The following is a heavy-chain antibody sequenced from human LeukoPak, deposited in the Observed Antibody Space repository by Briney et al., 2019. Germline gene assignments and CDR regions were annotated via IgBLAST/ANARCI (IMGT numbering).Heavy chain of an antibody. V-gene: IGHV3-23*01. Sequence: GGSLRLSCAASGFTFSSYAMSWVRQAPGKGLEWVSAISGSGGSTYYADSVKGRFTISRDNSKNTLYLQMNSLRAEDTAVYYCAKVRDALPAADAGMDVWGKGTTVTVSS. J-gene: IGHJ6*03. CDR1: GFTFSSYA. CDR2: ISGSGGST. D-gene: IGHD2-2*01. CDR3: AKVRDALPAADAGMDV.